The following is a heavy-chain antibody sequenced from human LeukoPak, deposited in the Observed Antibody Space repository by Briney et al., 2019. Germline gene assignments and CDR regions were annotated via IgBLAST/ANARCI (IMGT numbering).Heavy chain of an antibody. CDR1: GFTFSSYA. CDR3: AKEYTGTFSPFPSYFDN. V-gene: IGHV3-23*01. D-gene: IGHD1-26*01. J-gene: IGHJ4*02. Sequence: GGSLRLSCAASGFTFSSYAMSWVRQAPGKGLEWVSTISGSGGNTYYADSVKGRFTISRDNSKNTLYLQMNSLRAEDTAVYYCAKEYTGTFSPFPSYFDNWGQGTLVTVSS. CDR2: ISGSGGNT.